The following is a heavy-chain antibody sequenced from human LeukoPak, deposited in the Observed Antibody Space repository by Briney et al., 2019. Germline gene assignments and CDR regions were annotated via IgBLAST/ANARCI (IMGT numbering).Heavy chain of an antibody. CDR2: TYYRSKWYN. J-gene: IGHJ4*02. CDR1: GDSVSSNSAA. V-gene: IGHV6-1*01. CDR3: ARMGYSSGWYAEFDY. Sequence: SQTLSLTCATSGDSVSSNSAAWNWIRQSPSRCLEWLGRTYYRSKWYNDYAVSVKSRITINPDTSKNQFSLQLNSVTPEDTAVYYCARMGYSSGWYAEFDYWGQGTLVTVSS. D-gene: IGHD6-19*01.